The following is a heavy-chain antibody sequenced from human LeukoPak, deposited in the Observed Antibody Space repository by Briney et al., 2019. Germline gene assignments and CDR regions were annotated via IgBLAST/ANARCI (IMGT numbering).Heavy chain of an antibody. D-gene: IGHD3-16*01. CDR3: ARHFSLGAFDI. J-gene: IGHJ3*02. Sequence: SETLSLTCTVFGGSISNFWGWIRQPPGKGLEWIGSIHYTGNTYYNASLKSRVIMSVDTSKNQFSLKLSSMTAADTAVYYCARHFSLGAFDIWGQGTMVSVSS. CDR2: IHYTGNT. V-gene: IGHV4-39*01. CDR1: GGSISNF.